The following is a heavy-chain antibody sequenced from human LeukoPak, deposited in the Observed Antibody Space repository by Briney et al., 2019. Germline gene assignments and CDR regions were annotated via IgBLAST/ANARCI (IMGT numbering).Heavy chain of an antibody. V-gene: IGHV3-74*01. CDR1: GFTFSQYW. CDR3: AREDYSNYAPYFDY. CDR2: NDPDGSST. J-gene: IGHJ4*02. Sequence: GGSLRLSCEASGFTFSQYWMHWVRQAPGKGLVWVSRNDPDGSSTNYADSVKGRFTISRDNAKNTLYLQLNSLRAEDTAVYYCAREDYSNYAPYFDYWGQGTLVTVSS. D-gene: IGHD4-11*01.